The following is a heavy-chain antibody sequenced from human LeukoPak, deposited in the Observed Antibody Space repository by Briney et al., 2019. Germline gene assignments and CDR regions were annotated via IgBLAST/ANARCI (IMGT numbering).Heavy chain of an antibody. Sequence: SETLSLTCAVYGGSFSGYYWSWIRQPPGKGLEWIGEINHSGSTNYNPSLKSRVTISVDTSKNQFSLKLSSVTAADTAVYYCARHGKQWLVLDGRYYYYMDVWGKGTTVTISS. CDR1: GGSFSGYY. J-gene: IGHJ6*03. V-gene: IGHV4-34*01. D-gene: IGHD6-19*01. CDR2: INHSGST. CDR3: ARHGKQWLVLDGRYYYYMDV.